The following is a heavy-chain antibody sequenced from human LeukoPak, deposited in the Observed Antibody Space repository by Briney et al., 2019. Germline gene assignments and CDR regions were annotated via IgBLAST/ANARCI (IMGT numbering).Heavy chain of an antibody. CDR1: GFIFSNYG. CDR2: IWYDGTNK. D-gene: IGHD5-18*01. Sequence: PGGSLRLSCAASGFIFSNYGIHWVRQAPGKGLEWVAVIWYDGTNKYYADSLKGRFTISRDNSKNTLYLQMNSLRAEDTAVYSCARELRSGYSYGGSDYWGQGTLVTVSS. CDR3: ARELRSGYSYGGSDY. J-gene: IGHJ4*02. V-gene: IGHV3-33*01.